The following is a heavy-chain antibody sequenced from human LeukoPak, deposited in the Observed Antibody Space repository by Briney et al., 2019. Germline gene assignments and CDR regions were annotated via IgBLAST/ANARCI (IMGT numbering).Heavy chain of an antibody. D-gene: IGHD3-22*01. J-gene: IGHJ5*02. CDR2: INTDGSST. CDR1: GFTFSSYW. CDR3: ARDLGAYYDSSDNWFDP. Sequence: PGGSLRLSCAASGFTFSSYWMHWVRQAPGKGLVWVSRINTDGSSTSYVDSVKGRFTISRDNAKNTLYLQMNSLRAEDTALYYCARDLGAYYDSSDNWFDPWGQGTLVTVSS. V-gene: IGHV3-74*01.